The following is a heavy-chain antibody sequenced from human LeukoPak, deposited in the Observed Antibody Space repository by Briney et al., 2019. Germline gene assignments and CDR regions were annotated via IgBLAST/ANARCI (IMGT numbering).Heavy chain of an antibody. CDR3: ARSKDIVVAPDAFDI. CDR1: GFSLSTSGMC. CDR2: IDWDDDK. J-gene: IGHJ3*02. D-gene: IGHD2-2*01. V-gene: IGHV2-70*11. Sequence: RESGPALVKPTQTLTLTCTFSGFSLSTSGMCVSWIRQPRGKALEWLARIDWDDDKYYSTSLKTRLTISKDTSKNHVVLTMTNMDPVDTATYYCARSKDIVVAPDAFDIWGQGTMVTVSS.